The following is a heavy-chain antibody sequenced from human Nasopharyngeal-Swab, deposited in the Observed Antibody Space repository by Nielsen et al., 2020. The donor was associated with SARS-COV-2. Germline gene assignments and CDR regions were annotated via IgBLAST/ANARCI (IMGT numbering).Heavy chain of an antibody. D-gene: IGHD3-10*01. Sequence: WVRQAPGQGPEWVGSLNPNSGGTNYAQKFQGRVTLTLDTSINTAYMDLTSLRSDDTAVYYCAREIYYGSGSYYVDDAFDIWDQGTMVTVSS. CDR2: LNPNSGGT. V-gene: IGHV1-2*02. CDR3: AREIYYGSGSYYVDDAFDI. J-gene: IGHJ3*02.